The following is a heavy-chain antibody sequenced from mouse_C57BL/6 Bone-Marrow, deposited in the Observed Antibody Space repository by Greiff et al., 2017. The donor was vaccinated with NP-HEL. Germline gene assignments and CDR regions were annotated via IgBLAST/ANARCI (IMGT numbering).Heavy chain of an antibody. Sequence: EVQLVESGGGLVQSGRSLRLSCATSGFTFSDFYMEWVRQAPGKGLEWIAASRNKANDYTTEYSASVKGRFIVSRDTSQSILYLQMNALRAEYTAIYYCARDADGSSAMDYWGQGTSVTVSS. J-gene: IGHJ4*01. CDR2: SRNKANDYTT. V-gene: IGHV7-1*01. CDR3: ARDADGSSAMDY. CDR1: GFTFSDFY. D-gene: IGHD1-1*01.